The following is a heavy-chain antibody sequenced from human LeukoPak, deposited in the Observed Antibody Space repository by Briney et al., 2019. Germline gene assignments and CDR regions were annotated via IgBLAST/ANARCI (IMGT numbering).Heavy chain of an antibody. CDR3: ARGPGYSSGWYWFDP. Sequence: ASVKVSCKASGYTFTSYDINWVRQAAGQGLEWMGWMNPNSGNTGYAQKFQGRVTMTRNTSISTAYMELSSLRSEDTAVYYCARGPGYSSGWYWFDPWGQGTLVTVSS. V-gene: IGHV1-8*01. D-gene: IGHD6-19*01. CDR2: MNPNSGNT. CDR1: GYTFTSYD. J-gene: IGHJ5*02.